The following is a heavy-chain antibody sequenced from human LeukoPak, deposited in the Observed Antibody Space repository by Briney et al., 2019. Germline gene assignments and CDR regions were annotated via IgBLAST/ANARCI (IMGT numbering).Heavy chain of an antibody. J-gene: IGHJ3*02. CDR2: ISSSSSYI. V-gene: IGHV3-21*01. CDR3: ARAGGYCSGGSCEGYAFDI. Sequence: GGSLRLSCAASGFTFSSYSMNWVRQAPGKGLECVSSISSSSSYIYYADSVKGRFTISRDNAKNSLYLQMNSLRAGDTAVYYCARAGGYCSGGSCEGYAFDIWGQGTMVTVSS. D-gene: IGHD2-15*01. CDR1: GFTFSSYS.